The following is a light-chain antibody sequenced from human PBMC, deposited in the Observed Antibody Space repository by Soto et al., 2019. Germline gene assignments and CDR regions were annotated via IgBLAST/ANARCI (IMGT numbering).Light chain of an antibody. Sequence: EIVMTQSPATLSVSPGERATLSCRASQSVSSNLAWYQQKPGQAPRLLIYGASTRATGIPARFSGSGSGTEFTLTISSLQSEDFAVYYCQQYNNWPQKLTFGGRTKVEIK. CDR1: QSVSSN. V-gene: IGKV3-15*01. CDR3: QQYNNWPQKLT. CDR2: GAS. J-gene: IGKJ4*01.